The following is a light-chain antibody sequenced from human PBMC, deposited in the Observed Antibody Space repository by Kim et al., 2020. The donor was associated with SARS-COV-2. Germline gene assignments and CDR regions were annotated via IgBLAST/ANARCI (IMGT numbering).Light chain of an antibody. CDR1: KLGDKY. V-gene: IGLV3-1*01. J-gene: IGLJ2*01. Sequence: SYELTQPPSVSVSPGQTASITCSGDKLGDKYACWYQQKPGQSPVLVIYQDSKRPSGISERFSGSNSGHTATLTISGTQAMDEADYYCPAWDSSTVV. CDR2: QDS. CDR3: PAWDSSTVV.